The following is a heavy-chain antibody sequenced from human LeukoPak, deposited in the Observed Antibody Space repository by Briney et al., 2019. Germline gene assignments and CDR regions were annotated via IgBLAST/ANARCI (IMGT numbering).Heavy chain of an antibody. CDR2: VSGSGDKT. CDR1: GFTFSGYT. Sequence: GGSLRLSCAASGFTFSGYTMSWVRQAPGKGLEWVSAVSGSGDKTYYADPVKGRFTISRDNSKGTLYLQMNSLRAEDTALYYCARDFYDSSGYYYDYWGQGTLVTVSS. D-gene: IGHD3-22*01. J-gene: IGHJ4*02. CDR3: ARDFYDSSGYYYDY. V-gene: IGHV3-23*01.